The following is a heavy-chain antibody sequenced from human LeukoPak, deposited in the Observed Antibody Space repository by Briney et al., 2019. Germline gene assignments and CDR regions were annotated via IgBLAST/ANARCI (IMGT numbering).Heavy chain of an antibody. V-gene: IGHV1-3*01. D-gene: IGHD6-19*01. J-gene: IGHJ4*02. CDR1: GHTSTTYA. CDR2: INAGNGNI. Sequence: ASVKVSCKASGHTSTTYAIHWVRQAPGQGLEWMGWINAGNGNIKYSQKLQGRVTITADESTSTAYMELSSLRSEDTAVYYCARDGVAVAGYWGQGTLVTVSS. CDR3: ARDGVAVAGY.